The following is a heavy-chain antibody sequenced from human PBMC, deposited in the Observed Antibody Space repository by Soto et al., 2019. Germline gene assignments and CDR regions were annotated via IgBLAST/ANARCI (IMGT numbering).Heavy chain of an antibody. D-gene: IGHD1-26*01. CDR1: GFTFSANA. J-gene: IGHJ4*02. CDR3: ARDKIKGAPDYLDT. CDR2: IAYDGTIK. V-gene: IGHV3-30-3*01. Sequence: QEQLVESWGDVVQPGRSLTLSCAASGFTFSANAMHWVRQTPGKGLECVAFIAYDGTIKIYRDSVKGLFTSSRDDSKSTLYLQMNSLRPEDTAVYYCARDKIKGAPDYLDTWGQGTLVTVSS.